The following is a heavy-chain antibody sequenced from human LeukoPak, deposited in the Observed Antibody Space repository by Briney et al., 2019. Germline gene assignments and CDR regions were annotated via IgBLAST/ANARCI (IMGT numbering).Heavy chain of an antibody. Sequence: PSETLSLTCAVSGGSISSGGYSWSWIRQPPGKGLEWIGYIYHSGSTYHNPSLKSRVTISVDRSKNQFSLKLSSVTAADTAVYYCARETSDYGDYWYFDLWGRGTLVTVSS. CDR3: ARETSDYGDYWYFDL. V-gene: IGHV4-30-2*01. J-gene: IGHJ2*01. CDR1: GGSISSGGYS. D-gene: IGHD4-17*01. CDR2: IYHSGST.